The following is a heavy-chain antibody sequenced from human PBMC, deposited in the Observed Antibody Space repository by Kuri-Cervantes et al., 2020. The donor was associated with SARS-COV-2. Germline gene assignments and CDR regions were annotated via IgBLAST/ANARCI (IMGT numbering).Heavy chain of an antibody. D-gene: IGHD2-2*01. J-gene: IGHJ5*02. CDR1: GGSISSSSYY. CDR2: IYHSGST. Sequence: GSLRLSCTVSGGSISSSSYYWGWIRQPPGKGLEWMGSIYHSGSTYYNPSLKSRVTISVDTSKNQFSLKLSSVTAADTAVYYCARVGVYCSSTSCYPNWFDPWGQGTLVTVSS. CDR3: ARVGVYCSSTSCYPNWFDP. V-gene: IGHV4-39*07.